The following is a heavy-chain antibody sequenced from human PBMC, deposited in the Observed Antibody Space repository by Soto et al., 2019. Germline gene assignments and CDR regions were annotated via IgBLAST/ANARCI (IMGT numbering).Heavy chain of an antibody. Sequence: GGSLRLSCAASGFTFSSYAMSWVRQAPGKGLGWVSAISGSGGSTYYADSVKGRFTISRDNSKNTLYLQMNSLRAEDTAVYYCAKDLRSITIFGVVTSGLDPWGQGTLDTVSS. CDR1: GFTFSSYA. D-gene: IGHD3-3*01. CDR2: ISGSGGST. CDR3: AKDLRSITIFGVVTSGLDP. V-gene: IGHV3-23*01. J-gene: IGHJ5*02.